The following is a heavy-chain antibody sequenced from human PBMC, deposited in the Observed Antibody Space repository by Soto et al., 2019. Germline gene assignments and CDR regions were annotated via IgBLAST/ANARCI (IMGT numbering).Heavy chain of an antibody. J-gene: IGHJ4*02. Sequence: TXSLTCTVYGGSISSGDYYWSWIRQPPEKGLEWIGYIYYSGSTDYNPSLNSRVTISVETSKNQFSLTLTSVTAADTAKNXXXXGXTSRRLPLYXGXGTLVTVSS. CDR2: IYYSGST. D-gene: IGHD2-2*01. V-gene: IGHV4-30-4*03. CDR3: XXGXTSRRLPLY. CDR1: GGSISSGDYY.